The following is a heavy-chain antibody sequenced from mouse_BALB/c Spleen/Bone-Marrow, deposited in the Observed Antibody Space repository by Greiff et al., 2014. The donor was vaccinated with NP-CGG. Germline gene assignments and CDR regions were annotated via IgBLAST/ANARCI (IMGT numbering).Heavy chain of an antibody. V-gene: IGHV5-6-5*01. CDR2: ISSGGGT. CDR3: ARGGGLRGLYPMDY. Sequence: EVQGVESGGGLVKPGGSLKLSCAGSGFTFSSYAMSWGRQTPEKRLEWVASISSGGGTYYPASVKGRFTISRDNVRNILYLQMSSLRSEGTAMYYCARGGGLRGLYPMDYWGQGPSVTVSS. CDR1: GFTFSSYA. J-gene: IGHJ4*01. D-gene: IGHD2-4*01.